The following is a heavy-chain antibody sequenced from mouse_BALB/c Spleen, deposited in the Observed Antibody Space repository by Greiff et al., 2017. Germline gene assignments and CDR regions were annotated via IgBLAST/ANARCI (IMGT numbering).Heavy chain of an antibody. Sequence: EVKLVESGGGLVKPGGSLKLSCAASGFTFSSYAMSWVRQSPEKRLEWVAEISSGGSYTYYPDTVTGRFTISRDNAKNTLYLEMSSLRSEDTAMYYCAREKNRYDVLDYWGQGTSVTVSS. V-gene: IGHV5-9-4*01. CDR3: AREKNRYDVLDY. D-gene: IGHD2-14*01. CDR2: ISSGGSYT. CDR1: GFTFSSYA. J-gene: IGHJ4*01.